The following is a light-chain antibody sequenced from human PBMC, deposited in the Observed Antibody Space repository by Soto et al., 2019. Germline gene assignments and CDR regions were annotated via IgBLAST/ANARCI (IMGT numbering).Light chain of an antibody. CDR3: QQYGSSQWT. V-gene: IGKV3-20*01. CDR2: GAS. J-gene: IGKJ1*01. CDR1: QSVSSSY. Sequence: EIVLTQSAGTLSLSPGERATLSCRASQSVSSSYLAWYQQKPGQAPRLLIYGASSRATGIPDRFSGSGSGTDFTLTISRLEPEDFAVYYCQQYGSSQWTFGQGTKV.